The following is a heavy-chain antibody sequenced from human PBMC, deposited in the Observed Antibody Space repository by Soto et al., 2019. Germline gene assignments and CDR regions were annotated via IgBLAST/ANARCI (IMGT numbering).Heavy chain of an antibody. CDR3: AKHGGATPLYYAMDV. CDR1: GFTFRSYG. CDR2: ISGSGGST. J-gene: IGHJ6*02. D-gene: IGHD1-26*01. V-gene: IGHV3-23*01. Sequence: GGSLRLSCAASGFTFRSYGMSWVRQAPGKGLEWVSGISGSGGSTYYADSVKGRFTISRDDSGNTLYLQMNSLRAEDTAVYYCAKHGGATPLYYAMDVWGQGTAVTVSS.